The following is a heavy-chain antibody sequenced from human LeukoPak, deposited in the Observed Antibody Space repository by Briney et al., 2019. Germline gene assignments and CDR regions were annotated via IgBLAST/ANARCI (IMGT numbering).Heavy chain of an antibody. D-gene: IGHD4-11*01. CDR3: ARLYSNYFDY. CDR1: GGTFSSYA. J-gene: IGHJ4*02. V-gene: IGHV1-2*02. CDR2: INPNSGGT. Sequence: ASVKVSCKASGGTFSSYAISWVRQAPGQGLEWMGWINPNSGGTNYAQKFQGRVTMTRDTSISTAYMELSRLRSDDTAVYYCARLYSNYFDYWGQGTLVTVSS.